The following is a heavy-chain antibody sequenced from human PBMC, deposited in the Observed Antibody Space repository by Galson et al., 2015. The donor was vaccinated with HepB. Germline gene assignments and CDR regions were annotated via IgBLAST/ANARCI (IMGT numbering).Heavy chain of an antibody. J-gene: IGHJ3*02. CDR1: GYTLTELS. CDR2: FDPEDGET. V-gene: IGHV1-24*01. Sequence: SVKVSCKVSGYTLTELSMHWVRQAPGKGLEWMGGFDPEDGETIYAQKFQGRVTMTEDTSTDTAYMELSSLRSEDTAVYYCATDQRWLQFPYAFDIWGQGTMVTVSS. D-gene: IGHD5-24*01. CDR3: ATDQRWLQFPYAFDI.